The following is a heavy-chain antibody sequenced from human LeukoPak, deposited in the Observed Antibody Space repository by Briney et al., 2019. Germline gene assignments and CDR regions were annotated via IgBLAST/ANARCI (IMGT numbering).Heavy chain of an antibody. CDR2: IYTSGST. CDR1: GGSISSYY. Sequence: PSETLSLTCTVSGGSISSYYWSWIRQPAGKGLEGIGRIYTSGSTNYNPSLKSRVTMSVDTSKNQFSLKLSSVTAADTAVYYCARDRDSSTWYGGHYYYYMDVWGKGTTVTVSS. CDR3: ARDRDSSTWYGGHYYYYMDV. D-gene: IGHD6-13*01. J-gene: IGHJ6*03. V-gene: IGHV4-4*07.